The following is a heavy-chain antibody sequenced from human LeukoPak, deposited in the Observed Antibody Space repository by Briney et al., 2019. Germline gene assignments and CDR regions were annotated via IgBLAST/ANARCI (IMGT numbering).Heavy chain of an antibody. CDR3: AREDLNDGGGFDI. V-gene: IGHV3-7*01. CDR2: INQDGSGE. CDR1: GFTFSRYW. J-gene: IGHJ3*02. D-gene: IGHD1-1*01. Sequence: GGSLRLSCAASGFTFSRYWMTWVRQGQGKGLEWVATINQDGSGEYYVDSVKGRFTISRDNAKNSLYLQMNSLRAEDTAVYYCAREDLNDGGGFDIWGQGTMVTVSS.